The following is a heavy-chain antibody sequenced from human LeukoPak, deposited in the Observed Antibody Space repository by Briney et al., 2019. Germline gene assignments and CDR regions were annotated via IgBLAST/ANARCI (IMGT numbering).Heavy chain of an antibody. Sequence: GGSLRLSCAASGLTFSSYAMSWVRQAPGKGLEWVSGISGNDGRTYYADSVKGRFTISRDNSKNTLYLQMNSLKTEDTAVYYCTSTRSGYWGQGTLVTVSS. V-gene: IGHV3-23*01. CDR1: GLTFSSYA. CDR2: ISGNDGRT. CDR3: TSTRSGY. J-gene: IGHJ4*02.